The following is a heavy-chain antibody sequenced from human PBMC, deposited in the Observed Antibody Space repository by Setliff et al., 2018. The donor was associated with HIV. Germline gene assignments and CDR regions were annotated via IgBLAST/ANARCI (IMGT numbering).Heavy chain of an antibody. CDR1: GFTFSTYS. CDR3: ARASNSFDI. J-gene: IGHJ3*02. V-gene: IGHV3-48*01. CDR2: ISSSSSSI. Sequence: GGSLRLSCAASGFTFSTYSMDWVRQAPGKGLEWVSYISSSSSSIYYADSVKGRFTISRDNAKNSLYLQMNSLRVEDTAVYYCARASNSFDIWGQGAMVTVSS.